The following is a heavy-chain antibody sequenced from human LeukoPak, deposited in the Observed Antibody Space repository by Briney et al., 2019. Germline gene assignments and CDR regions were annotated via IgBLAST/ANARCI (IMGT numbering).Heavy chain of an antibody. Sequence: GASVKVSFTASGYTFTSYDINWVRQAPGQGLEWMGWMNPNSGNTGYAQKFQGRVTMTRNTSISTAYMELSSLRSEDTAVYYCARGGYDFWSGYYPSKGMDVWGQGTTVTVSS. CDR3: ARGGYDFWSGYYPSKGMDV. CDR2: MNPNSGNT. J-gene: IGHJ6*02. V-gene: IGHV1-8*01. D-gene: IGHD3-3*01. CDR1: GYTFTSYD.